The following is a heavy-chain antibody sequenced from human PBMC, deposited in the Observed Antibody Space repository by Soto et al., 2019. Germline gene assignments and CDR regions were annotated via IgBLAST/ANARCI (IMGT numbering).Heavy chain of an antibody. J-gene: IGHJ4*02. D-gene: IGHD4-17*01. CDR1: GGSISSSNW. CDR3: ATYGDYSPFDY. CDR2: IFHSGST. Sequence: KQSQTLSLTCAVSGGSISSSNWWSWVRQPPGKGLEWIGEIFHSGSTNYNPSLKSRVTISVDKSKNQFSLKLSSVTAAETAVYYCATYGDYSPFDYWGQGTLVTVSS. V-gene: IGHV4-4*02.